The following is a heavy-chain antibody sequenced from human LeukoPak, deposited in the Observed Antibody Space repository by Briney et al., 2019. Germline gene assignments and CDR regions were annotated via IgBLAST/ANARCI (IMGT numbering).Heavy chain of an antibody. V-gene: IGHV4-39*01. J-gene: IGHJ6*03. CDR2: ILRGTTYYSGNT. CDR3: ARISYDFWSSYDPRYYHMDV. D-gene: IGHD3-3*01. CDR1: GGSLSETNHH. Sequence: PSETLSLTCTVSGGSLSETNHHWGWIRQPPGKGLEWVGSILRGTTYYSGNTRYNPPLTSRVTMSVDTSKNQFSLKLSSVTAADRAIYYCARISYDFWSSYDPRYYHMDVWGKGTTVTVSS.